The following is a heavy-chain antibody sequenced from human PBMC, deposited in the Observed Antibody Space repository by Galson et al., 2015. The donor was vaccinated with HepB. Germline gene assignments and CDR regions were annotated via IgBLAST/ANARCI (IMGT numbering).Heavy chain of an antibody. CDR1: GFTFSSYA. CDR3: AKAVMAGPYYYYGMDV. CDR2: ISGSGGST. J-gene: IGHJ6*02. V-gene: IGHV3-23*01. D-gene: IGHD6-19*01. Sequence: LRLSCAASGFTFSSYAMSWVRQAPGKGLEWVSAISGSGGSTYYADSVKGRFTISRDNSKNTLYLQMNSLRAEDTAVYYCAKAVMAGPYYYYGMDVWGQGTTVTVSS.